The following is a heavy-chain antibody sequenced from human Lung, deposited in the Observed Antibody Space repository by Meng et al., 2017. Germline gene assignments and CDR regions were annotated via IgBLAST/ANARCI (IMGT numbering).Heavy chain of an antibody. V-gene: IGHV4-34*01. Sequence: QVQLQHWSAGLWQPAETLSLSCVFSGGSFSDYYWSWIRQPPGKGLEWIGEINHSGSTNYNPSLESRATISVDTSQNNLSLKLSSVTAADSAVYYCARGPTTMAHDFDYWGQGTLVTVSS. CDR2: INHSGST. CDR3: ARGPTTMAHDFDY. CDR1: GGSFSDYY. D-gene: IGHD4-11*01. J-gene: IGHJ4*02.